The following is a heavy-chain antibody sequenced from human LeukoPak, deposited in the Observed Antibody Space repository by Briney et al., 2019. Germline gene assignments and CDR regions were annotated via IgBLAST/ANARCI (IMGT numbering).Heavy chain of an antibody. D-gene: IGHD1-26*01. CDR2: IIPIFGTA. V-gene: IGHV1-69*06. CDR1: GGTFSNYA. Sequence: ASVKVSCKASGGTFSNYAISWVRQAPGQGLEWMGGIIPIFGTANYAQKFRGRVTITADKSTRTAYMELSSLRSDDTAVYYCARVIVGATCYGYWGQGTLVTVSS. J-gene: IGHJ4*02. CDR3: ARVIVGATCYGY.